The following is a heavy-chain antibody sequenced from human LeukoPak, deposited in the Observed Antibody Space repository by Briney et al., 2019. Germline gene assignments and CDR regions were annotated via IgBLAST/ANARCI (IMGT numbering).Heavy chain of an antibody. Sequence: GAPRKVCCKASGYTYTSFVMLWVPQAPGQRLKWMRILHPRSDITSYAQKFQGRVTMTRDTSTSTVYMELSSLRSEDTAVYYCARDRATVITSPRYYYYYGMDVWGKGTTVTVSS. J-gene: IGHJ6*04. V-gene: IGHV1-46*01. CDR2: LHPRSDIT. CDR1: GYTYTSFV. CDR3: ARDRATVITSPRYYYYYGMDV. D-gene: IGHD4-17*01.